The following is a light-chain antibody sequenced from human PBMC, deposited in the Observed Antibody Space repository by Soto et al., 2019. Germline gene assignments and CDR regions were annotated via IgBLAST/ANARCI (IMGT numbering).Light chain of an antibody. CDR1: QDIRGD. CDR3: QQFNSYPIT. Sequence: AIQVTQSPSSLSASVGDRVTMTCRASQDIRGDLAWYQQKSGKPPNLLIYDVSTLEGGVPSRFSGSGSGTEFTLTISSLQPEDFGTYYCQQFNSYPITFGHGTRLEIK. CDR2: DVS. V-gene: IGKV1-13*02. J-gene: IGKJ5*01.